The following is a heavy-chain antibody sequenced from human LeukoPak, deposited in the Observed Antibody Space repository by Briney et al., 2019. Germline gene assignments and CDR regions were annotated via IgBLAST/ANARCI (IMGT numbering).Heavy chain of an antibody. CDR1: GGSISSGGYY. CDR3: ARDHERGSGIY. J-gene: IGHJ4*02. CDR2: IYHSGST. V-gene: IGHV4-30-2*01. Sequence: SETLSLTCTVSGGSISSGGYYWSWIRQPPGKGLEWIGYIYHSGSTYYNPSLKSRVTISVDRSKNQFSLKLSSVTAADTAVYYCARDHERGSGIYWGQGTLVTVSS. D-gene: IGHD3-10*01.